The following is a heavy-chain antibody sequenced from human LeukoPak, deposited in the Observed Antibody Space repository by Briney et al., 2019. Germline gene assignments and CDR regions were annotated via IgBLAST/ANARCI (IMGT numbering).Heavy chain of an antibody. CDR2: NNWNGGST. V-gene: IGHV3-20*04. Sequence: GGSLRLSCAVSGFFLNNYGMTWVRQAPGKGLEWVSGNNWNGGSTGYADSVKGRFTISRDNAKNCLYLQMNSLRAEDTALYCCARTRTSGGYSASDYWGQGTLVTVSS. D-gene: IGHD3-10*01. J-gene: IGHJ4*02. CDR1: GFFLNNYG. CDR3: ARTRTSGGYSASDY.